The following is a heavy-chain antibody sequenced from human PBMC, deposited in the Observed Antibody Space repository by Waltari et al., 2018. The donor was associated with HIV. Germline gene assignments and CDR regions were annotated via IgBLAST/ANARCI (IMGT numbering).Heavy chain of an antibody. J-gene: IGHJ4*02. CDR1: GGTFSSYA. V-gene: IGHV1-69*18. CDR2: SIPIFGTA. D-gene: IGHD6-19*01. CDR3: ARAQSSYSSGYDY. Sequence: QVQLVQSGAEVKKPGSSVKVSCKASGGTFSSYAISWVRQAPGQGLEWMWRSIPIFGTANYAEKFQGRVTITADESTSTAYMELSSLRAEDTAVYYCARAQSSYSSGYDYWGQGTLVTVSS.